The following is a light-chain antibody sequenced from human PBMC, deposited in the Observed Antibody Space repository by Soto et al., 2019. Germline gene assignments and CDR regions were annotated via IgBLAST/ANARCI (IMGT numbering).Light chain of an antibody. V-gene: IGKV1-27*01. CDR3: QKYTSAPWT. Sequence: DIQMTQSPSSLSASVRDRVTITCRASQGISNYLAWYQQKPGKVPQLLIYAAFTLQSGVPSRFTGSASGTEFTLTISSLQPEDVATYYCQKYTSAPWTFGQRTALE. CDR1: QGISNY. J-gene: IGKJ1*01. CDR2: AAF.